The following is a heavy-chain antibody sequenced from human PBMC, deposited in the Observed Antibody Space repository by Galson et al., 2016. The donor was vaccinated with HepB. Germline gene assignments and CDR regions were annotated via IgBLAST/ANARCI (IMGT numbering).Heavy chain of an antibody. D-gene: IGHD3-22*01. V-gene: IGHV1-18*01. J-gene: IGHJ5*02. Sequence: SVKVSCKASGYTLTSYGISWVRQAPGQGLEWMGWISAYNGNTKYAQKLQGRVTMTTDTSTSTAYMELGSLRSDDTAVYYCARALRGYYDRSGYLNRVGYWFDPWGQGTLVTVSS. CDR2: ISAYNGNT. CDR1: GYTLTSYG. CDR3: ARALRGYYDRSGYLNRVGYWFDP.